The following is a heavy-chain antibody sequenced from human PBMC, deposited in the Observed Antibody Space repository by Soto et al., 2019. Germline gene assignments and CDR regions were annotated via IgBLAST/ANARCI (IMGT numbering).Heavy chain of an antibody. J-gene: IGHJ5*02. Sequence: QVQLVESGGGVVQPGRSLRLSCEASGFTFRSHGMHWVCQAPGKGLEWLAVIWYDGSEKYYADSVKGRFTISRDNSKNTLYLQMNSLTVEDTAVYYCARWSDNKVVDPWGQGTVVTVS. D-gene: IGHD1-1*01. V-gene: IGHV3-33*01. CDR3: ARWSDNKVVDP. CDR1: GFTFRSHG. CDR2: IWYDGSEK.